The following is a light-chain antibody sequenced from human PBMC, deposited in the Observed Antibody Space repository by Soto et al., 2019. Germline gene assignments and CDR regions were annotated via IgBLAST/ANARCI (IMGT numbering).Light chain of an antibody. Sequence: DIQLTQSPSSVSASVGDRVTMTCRASQDIRNWLVWYQQKPGKAPNLLIYAASDLQTGVPSRFSGSGYGADFTLTITSLQPEDVASYYCQQTNSFPLTFGGGTKVELK. CDR2: AAS. CDR3: QQTNSFPLT. J-gene: IGKJ4*01. V-gene: IGKV1D-12*01. CDR1: QDIRNW.